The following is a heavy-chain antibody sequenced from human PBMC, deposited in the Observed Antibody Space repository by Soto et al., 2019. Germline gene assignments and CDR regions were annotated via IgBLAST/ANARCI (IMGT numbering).Heavy chain of an antibody. CDR2: INPANDNT. Sequence: ASVKVSCKASGYTLTDYAINWVRQAPGQSLEWMGWINPANDNTRYSQKFQGRVTISRDTSASTVYMEMSRLTSEDTAVYYCARHSFRSLADYWGQGTLVTVSS. V-gene: IGHV1-3*01. J-gene: IGHJ4*02. CDR3: ARHSFRSLADY. CDR1: GYTLTDYA. D-gene: IGHD2-21*01.